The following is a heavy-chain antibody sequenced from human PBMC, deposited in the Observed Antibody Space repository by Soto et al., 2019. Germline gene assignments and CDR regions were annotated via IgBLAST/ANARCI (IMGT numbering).Heavy chain of an antibody. V-gene: IGHV3-30*18. CDR2: ISYDGSNK. J-gene: IGHJ4*02. CDR1: GFTFSSYG. D-gene: IGHD6-19*01. CDR3: AKVPLSGQWLVLGH. Sequence: QVQLVESGGGVVQPGRSLRLSCAASGFTFSSYGMHWVRQAPGKGLEWVAVISYDGSNKYYADSVKGRFTISRDNSKNRRYLQMNSLRAEDTAVYYCAKVPLSGQWLVLGHWGQGTLVTVSS.